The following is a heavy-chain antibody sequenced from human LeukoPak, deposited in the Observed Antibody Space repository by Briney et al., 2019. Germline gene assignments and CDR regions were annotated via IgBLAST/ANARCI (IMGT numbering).Heavy chain of an antibody. D-gene: IGHD1-7*01. CDR3: ARARSLPGTTSIFDY. V-gene: IGHV4-4*07. CDR1: GGSISSYY. CDR2: IYTSGNT. J-gene: IGHJ4*02. Sequence: PSETLSLTCTVSGGSISSYYWRWIRDPAGKGLEWIGRIYTSGNTNYYPSLKSRVTMSVDTSKNQFSLKLSSVTAADTAVYYCARARSLPGTTSIFDYWGQGTLVTVSS.